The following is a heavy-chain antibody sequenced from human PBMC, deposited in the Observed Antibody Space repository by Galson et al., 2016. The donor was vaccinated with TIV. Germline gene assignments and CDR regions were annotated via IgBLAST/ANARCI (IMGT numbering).Heavy chain of an antibody. V-gene: IGHV3-30*03. D-gene: IGHD5-18*01. J-gene: IGHJ2*01. CDR1: GFTFNRYR. Sequence: SLRLSCAASGFTFNRYRMDWVRQAPGKGLEWMAVISPDGTDQNYADSLKGRFTISRDNSKNTLYLHMNNLRAEDTAVYYWARDRSGYTYGYESAYFDLWGRGTLVVVSS. CDR3: ARDRSGYTYGYESAYFDL. CDR2: ISPDGTDQ.